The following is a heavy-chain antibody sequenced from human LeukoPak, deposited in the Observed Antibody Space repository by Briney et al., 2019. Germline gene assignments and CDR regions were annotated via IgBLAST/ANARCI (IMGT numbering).Heavy chain of an antibody. CDR3: ARSSGYYSSLFYMHV. J-gene: IGHJ6*03. CDR2: INPSGDPT. D-gene: IGHD3-22*01. CDR1: GYTFTSYY. Sequence: ASVKVSCKASGYTFTSYYMHWVRQAPGLGLEWVGIINPSGDPTTYAQKFQGRVTMTSDMSTSTVYMELSSLRSEDTAMYYCARSSGYYSSLFYMHVWGKGTTVTVSS. V-gene: IGHV1-46*01.